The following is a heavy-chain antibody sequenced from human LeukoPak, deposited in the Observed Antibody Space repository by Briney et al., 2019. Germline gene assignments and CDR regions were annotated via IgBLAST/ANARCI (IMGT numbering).Heavy chain of an antibody. CDR1: GFTFSSYE. CDR2: ISSSGSTI. J-gene: IGHJ2*01. V-gene: IGHV3-48*03. CDR3: ARSGSYYVWYFDL. Sequence: GGSLRLSCAASGFTFSSYEMNWVRQAPGKGLEWVSYISSSGSTIYYADSVKGRFTISRDNAKNTLYLQMNSLRAEDTAVYYCARSGSYYVWYFDLWGRGTLVTVSS. D-gene: IGHD1-26*01.